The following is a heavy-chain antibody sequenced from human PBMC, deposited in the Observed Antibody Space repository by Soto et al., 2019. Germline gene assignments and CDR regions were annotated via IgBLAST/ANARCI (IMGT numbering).Heavy chain of an antibody. CDR2: IYYSGST. D-gene: IGHD6-19*01. V-gene: IGHV4-59*01. Sequence: SETLSLTCTVSGGSISSYYWSWIRQPPGKGLEWIGYIYYSGSTNYNPSLKSRVTISVDTSKNQFSLKLSSVTAADTAVYYCARGAGYSSGWYDYDAFDIWGQRTMVTVSS. J-gene: IGHJ3*02. CDR1: GGSISSYY. CDR3: ARGAGYSSGWYDYDAFDI.